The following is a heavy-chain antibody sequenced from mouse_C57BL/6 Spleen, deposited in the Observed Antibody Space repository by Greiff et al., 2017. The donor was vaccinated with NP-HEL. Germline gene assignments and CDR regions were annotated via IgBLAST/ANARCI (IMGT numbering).Heavy chain of an antibody. D-gene: IGHD2-3*01. CDR1: GYAFSSSW. J-gene: IGHJ4*01. V-gene: IGHV1-82*01. CDR2: IYPGDGDT. Sequence: QVQLQQSGPELVKPGASVKISCKASGYAFSSSWMNWVKQRPGKGLEWIGRIYPGDGDTNYNGKFKGKATLTADKSSSTAYMQLSSLTSEDSAVYFCARSLSIYDGYLYAMDYWGQGTSVTVSS. CDR3: ARSLSIYDGYLYAMDY.